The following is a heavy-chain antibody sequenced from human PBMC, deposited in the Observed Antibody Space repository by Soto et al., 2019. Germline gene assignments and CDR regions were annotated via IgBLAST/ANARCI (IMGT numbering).Heavy chain of an antibody. D-gene: IGHD3-22*01. J-gene: IGHJ4*02. Sequence: SGPTLVNPTQTLTLTCTFSGFSLSTSGMRVSWIRQPPGKALEWLARIDWDDDKFYSTSLKTRLTISKDTSKNQVVLTMTNMDPVDTATHYYALYYYERSGYDGPYDYWGQGTLVTVSS. CDR1: GFSLSTSGMR. CDR2: IDWDDDK. V-gene: IGHV2-70*04. CDR3: ALYYYERSGYDGPYDY.